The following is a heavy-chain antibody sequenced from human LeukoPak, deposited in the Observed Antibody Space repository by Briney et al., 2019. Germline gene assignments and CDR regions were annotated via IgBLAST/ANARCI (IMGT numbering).Heavy chain of an antibody. CDR1: GYTFTSYD. CDR3: ARGRHYYGSGGYYYYYYMDV. J-gene: IGHJ6*03. Sequence: ASVKVSCKASGYTFTSYDINWVRQATGQGLEWMGWMNPNSGNTGYAQKFQGRVTMTRNTSISTAYMELSSLRSEDTAVYYCARGRHYYGSGGYYYYYYMDVWGKGTTVTISS. CDR2: MNPNSGNT. V-gene: IGHV1-8*01. D-gene: IGHD3-10*01.